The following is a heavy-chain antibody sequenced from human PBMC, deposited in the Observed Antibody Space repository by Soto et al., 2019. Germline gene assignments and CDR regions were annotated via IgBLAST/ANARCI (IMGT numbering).Heavy chain of an antibody. CDR3: AKGWGDY. CDR1: GFTFSSYT. J-gene: IGHJ4*02. CDR2: ISSSGGST. Sequence: EVQLLESGGGLVQPGGSLRLSCAASGFTFSSYTMSWVRQGPGKGLEWVSGISSSGGSTVYADSVKGRFTISRDNFKNTLYLKMNSLSAEDTAVYYCAKGWGDYWGQGTPVTVSS. V-gene: IGHV3-23*01. D-gene: IGHD7-27*01.